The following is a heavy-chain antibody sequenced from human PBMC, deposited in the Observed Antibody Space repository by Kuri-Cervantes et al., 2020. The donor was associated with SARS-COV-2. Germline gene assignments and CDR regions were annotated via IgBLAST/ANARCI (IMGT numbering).Heavy chain of an antibody. CDR2: ISAYNGNT. CDR1: GYTFTGYY. Sequence: ASVKVSCKASGYTFTGYYMHWVRQAPGQGLEWMGWISAYNGNTNYAQKLQGRVTMTTDTSTSTAYMELRSLRSDDTAVYYCARLAAIYYYYGMDVWGQGTTVTVSS. D-gene: IGHD2-2*01. CDR3: ARLAAIYYYYGMDV. V-gene: IGHV1-18*04. J-gene: IGHJ6*02.